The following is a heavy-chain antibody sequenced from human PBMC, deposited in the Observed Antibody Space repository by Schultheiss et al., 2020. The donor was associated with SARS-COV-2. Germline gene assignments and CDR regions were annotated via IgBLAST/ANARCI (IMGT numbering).Heavy chain of an antibody. D-gene: IGHD6-19*01. CDR3: ARRRWGWYYFDY. Sequence: GGSLRLSCAASGFTFSSYAMHWVRQAPGKGLEWVSGISWNSGSIGYADSVKGRFTISRDNAKNSLYLQMNSLRAEDTAVYYCARRRWGWYYFDYWGQGTLVTVSS. CDR2: ISWNSGSI. CDR1: GFTFSSYA. V-gene: IGHV3-9*01. J-gene: IGHJ4*02.